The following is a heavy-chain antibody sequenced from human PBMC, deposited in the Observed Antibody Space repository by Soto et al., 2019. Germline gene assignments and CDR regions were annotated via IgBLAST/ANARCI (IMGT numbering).Heavy chain of an antibody. J-gene: IGHJ5*02. CDR1: GGSISYNSYY. CDR2: IFYTGTT. CDR3: ARLVVVAPVANA. Sequence: SETLSLTCSVSGGSISYNSYYWGWIRQPPGKGLGGVGGIFYTGTTYYCPSLKDRVTLSVDTSKNSFSLNLTPVTAADTAVYFCARLVVVAPVANAWGQGTLVTV. V-gene: IGHV4-39*02. D-gene: IGHD2-2*01.